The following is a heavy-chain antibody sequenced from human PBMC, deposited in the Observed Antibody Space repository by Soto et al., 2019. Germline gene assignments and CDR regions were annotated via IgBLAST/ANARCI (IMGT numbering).Heavy chain of an antibody. Sequence: SGPTLVNPTQTLTLTCIFSGFSLRTSGVGVGWIRQPPGKALEWLGFIYWDDDKRYSPSLKSRLTITKDTSKNQVVLTMTNMDPVDTATYYCAKSGSSGWYGWFDPWGQGTLVIVSS. D-gene: IGHD6-19*01. CDR3: AKSGSSGWYGWFDP. CDR2: IYWDDDK. V-gene: IGHV2-5*02. CDR1: GFSLRTSGVG. J-gene: IGHJ5*02.